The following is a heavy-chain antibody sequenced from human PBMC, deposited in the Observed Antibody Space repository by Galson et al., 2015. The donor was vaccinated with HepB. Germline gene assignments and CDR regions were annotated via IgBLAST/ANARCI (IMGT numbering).Heavy chain of an antibody. J-gene: IGHJ6*02. CDR2: ISYDGSNK. CDR1: GFTFRSYG. CDR3: AKGQPEDHRYGMDV. D-gene: IGHD1-14*01. V-gene: IGHV3-33*05. Sequence: SLRLSCAASGFTFRSYGMHWVRQAPGKGLEWVAVISYDGSNKYYADSVKGRFTISRDNSKNTLYLQMNSLRAEDTAVYYCAKGQPEDHRYGMDVWGQGTTVTVSS.